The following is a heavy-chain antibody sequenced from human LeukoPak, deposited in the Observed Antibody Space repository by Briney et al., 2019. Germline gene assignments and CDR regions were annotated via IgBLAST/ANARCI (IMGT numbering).Heavy chain of an antibody. V-gene: IGHV3-73*01. CDR3: TRLNNDYGGNHGDY. Sequence: GGSLRLSCAASGFTFSGSAIHWVRQASGKGLEWLGRIRTKTNSYATAYAETLQGRFTISRDDSLNTAYLQMNSLKTEDTAVYYCTRLNNDYGGNHGDYWGQGTLVTVSS. CDR1: GFTFSGSA. J-gene: IGHJ4*02. CDR2: IRTKTNSYAT. D-gene: IGHD4-23*01.